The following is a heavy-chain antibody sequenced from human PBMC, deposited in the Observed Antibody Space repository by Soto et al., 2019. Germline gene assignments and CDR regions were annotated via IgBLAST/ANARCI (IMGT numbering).Heavy chain of an antibody. J-gene: IGHJ6*02. CDR3: AKTRGAMIYAISVYGMDV. D-gene: IGHD2-8*01. V-gene: IGHV3-48*01. Sequence: PGGSLRLSCAASGFTFSSYSMNWVRQAPGKGLEWVSYISSSAGSTYYADSVKGRFTISRDNSKSTLYLQINSLRAEDTAVYYCAKTRGAMIYAISVYGMDVWGQGTTVTVSS. CDR1: GFTFSSYS. CDR2: ISSSAGST.